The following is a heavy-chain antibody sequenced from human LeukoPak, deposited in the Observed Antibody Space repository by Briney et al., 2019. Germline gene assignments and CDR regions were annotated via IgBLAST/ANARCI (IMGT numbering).Heavy chain of an antibody. CDR2: INHSGST. D-gene: IGHD2-2*01. Sequence: SETLSLTCAVYGGSFSGYYWSWIRQPPGKGLEWIGEINHSGSTNYNPSLKSRVTISVDTSKNQFSLKLSSVTAADTAVYYCARVVVVPAARNNWFDPWGQGTLVTVSS. V-gene: IGHV4-34*01. CDR1: GGSFSGYY. CDR3: ARVVVVPAARNNWFDP. J-gene: IGHJ5*02.